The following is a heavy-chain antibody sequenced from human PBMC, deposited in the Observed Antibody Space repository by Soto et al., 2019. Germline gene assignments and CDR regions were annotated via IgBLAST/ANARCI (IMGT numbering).Heavy chain of an antibody. CDR2: IYRGDSDT. Sequence: GEALKISCKGSGYSFTSYWIGWVRQMPGKGLEWMGIIYRGDSDTRYRPSFQGQVTIAADKSISSAYLQWSSLKASDTAMYYCARHRGANTDHYYDSSGYYRHFYYGMDXWGQGTTVTVS. CDR3: ARHRGANTDHYYDSSGYYRHFYYGMDX. V-gene: IGHV5-51*01. J-gene: IGHJ6*02. D-gene: IGHD3-22*01. CDR1: GYSFTSYW.